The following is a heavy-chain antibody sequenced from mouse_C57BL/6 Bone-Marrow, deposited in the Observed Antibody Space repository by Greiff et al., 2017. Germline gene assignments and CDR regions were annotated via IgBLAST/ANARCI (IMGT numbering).Heavy chain of an antibody. J-gene: IGHJ2*01. V-gene: IGHV1-64*01. Sequence: QVQLQQPGAELVKPGASVKLSCKASGYTFTSYWMPWVKQRPGQGLEWIGMIHPNSGSTNYNEKFKSKATLTVDKSSSTAYMQLSSLTSEDSAVYYCARERGLKRDFDYWGQGTTLTVSS. CDR3: ARERGLKRDFDY. D-gene: IGHD2-4*01. CDR2: IHPNSGST. CDR1: GYTFTSYW.